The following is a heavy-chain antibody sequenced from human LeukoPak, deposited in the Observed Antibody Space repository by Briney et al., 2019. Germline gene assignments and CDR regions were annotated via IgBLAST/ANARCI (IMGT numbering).Heavy chain of an antibody. V-gene: IGHV4-4*07. CDR3: ARMTAAAGTAVGYDP. J-gene: IGHJ5*02. D-gene: IGHD6-13*01. Sequence: KSSETLSLTCTVSGGSISSYYWSWIRQPAGKGLEWIGRIYTSGSTNYNPSLKSRVTMSVDTSKNQFSLKLSSVTAADTAVYYCARMTAAAGTAVGYDPWGQGTLVTVSS. CDR2: IYTSGST. CDR1: GGSISSYY.